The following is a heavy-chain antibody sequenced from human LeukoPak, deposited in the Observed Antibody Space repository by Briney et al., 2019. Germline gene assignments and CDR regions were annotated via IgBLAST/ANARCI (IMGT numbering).Heavy chain of an antibody. CDR2: INPNSGGT. Sequence: GASVKVSCKASGYTFTGYYMHWVRQALGQGLEWMGRINPNSGGTNYAQKFQGRVTMTRDTSISTAYMELSRLRSDDTAVYYCASYSSSRYYYGVDVWGQGTTVTVSS. V-gene: IGHV1-2*06. CDR1: GYTFTGYY. D-gene: IGHD6-13*01. J-gene: IGHJ6*02. CDR3: ASYSSSRYYYGVDV.